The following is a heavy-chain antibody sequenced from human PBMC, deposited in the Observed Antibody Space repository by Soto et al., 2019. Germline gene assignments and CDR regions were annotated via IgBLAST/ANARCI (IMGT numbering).Heavy chain of an antibody. CDR3: ARGLGLERLVYDY. CDR1: GGSFSGYY. CDR2: INHSGGT. Sequence: PSETLSLTCAVYGGSFSGYYWSWIRQPPGKGLEWIGEINHSGGTNYNPSLKSRVTISVDTSKNQFSLKLSSETAADTAVYYCARGLGLERLVYDYWGQGTLVTVSS. J-gene: IGHJ4*02. V-gene: IGHV4-34*01. D-gene: IGHD1-1*01.